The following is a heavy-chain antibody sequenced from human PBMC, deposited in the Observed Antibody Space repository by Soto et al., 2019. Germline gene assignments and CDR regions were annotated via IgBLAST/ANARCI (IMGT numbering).Heavy chain of an antibody. CDR1: GFTFSTYA. Sequence: PGGSLRLSCAASGFTFSTYAMSWVRQAPGKGLEWVSGISGSGGSTYYADSVKGRFTISRDNPKNTLYLQMNTLRAEDTAVYYCAKERVVVTAPLDYWGQGTLVTVSS. D-gene: IGHD2-21*02. J-gene: IGHJ4*02. CDR3: AKERVVVTAPLDY. CDR2: ISGSGGST. V-gene: IGHV3-23*01.